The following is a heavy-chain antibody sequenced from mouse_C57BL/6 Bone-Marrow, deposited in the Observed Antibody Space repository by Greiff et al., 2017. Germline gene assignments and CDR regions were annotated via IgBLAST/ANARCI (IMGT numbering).Heavy chain of an antibody. D-gene: IGHD1-1*01. CDR1: GYTFTSYG. J-gene: IGHJ2*01. V-gene: IGHV1-81*01. CDR3: ARALITTVVAGDY. Sequence: VQLTESGAELARPGASVKLSCKASGYTFTSYGISWVKQRTGQGLEWIGEIYPRSGNTSYNEKFKGKATLTADKSSSTAYMELRSLTSEDSAVYFCARALITTVVAGDYWGQGTTLTVSS. CDR2: IYPRSGNT.